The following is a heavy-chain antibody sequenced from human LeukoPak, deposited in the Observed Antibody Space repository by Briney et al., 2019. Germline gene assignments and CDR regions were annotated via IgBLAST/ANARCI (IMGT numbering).Heavy chain of an antibody. CDR2: INHSGST. CDR3: ASGEYFQH. J-gene: IGHJ1*01. V-gene: IGHV4-34*01. Sequence: SETLSLTCAVYGGSFSGYYWSWIRQPPGKGLEWIGEINHSGSTNYNPSLKSRVTISVDTSKNQFSLKLSSVTAADTAVYYCASGEYFQHWGQGTLVTVSS. CDR1: GGSFSGYY.